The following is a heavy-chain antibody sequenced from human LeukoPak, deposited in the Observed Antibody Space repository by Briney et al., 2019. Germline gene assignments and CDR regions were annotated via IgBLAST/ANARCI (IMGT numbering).Heavy chain of an antibody. V-gene: IGHV4-59*08. CDR1: GGSISSYY. D-gene: IGHD3-10*01. J-gene: IGHJ6*03. CDR2: IYYSGST. CDR3: ARHPYYGSGSPQYYYYYYMDV. Sequence: SETLSLTCTVSGGSISSYYWSWIRQPPGKGLEWIGYIYYSGSTNYNPSLKSRVTISVDTSKNQFSLKLSSVTAADTAVYYCARHPYYGSGSPQYYYYYYMDVWGKGTTVAISS.